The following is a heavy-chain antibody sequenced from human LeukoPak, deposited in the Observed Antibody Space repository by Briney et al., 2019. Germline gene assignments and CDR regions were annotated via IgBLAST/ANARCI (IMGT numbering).Heavy chain of an antibody. CDR1: GFTFSNFD. CDR2: IGTAGDT. Sequence: GGSLRLSCATSGFTFSNFDLHWVRQATREGLEWVSAIGTAGDTYYPDSVKGRFTISRDNAKNSFYLQMDNLRPGDTAVYYCSRGGAPAGYAYDIWGHGTVVTVSS. V-gene: IGHV3-13*01. D-gene: IGHD6-13*01. J-gene: IGHJ3*02. CDR3: SRGGAPAGYAYDI.